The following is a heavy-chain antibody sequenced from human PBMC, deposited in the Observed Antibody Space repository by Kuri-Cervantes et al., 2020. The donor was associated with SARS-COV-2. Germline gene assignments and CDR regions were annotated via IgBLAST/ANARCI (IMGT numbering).Heavy chain of an antibody. Sequence: SVKVSCKVSGYTLTELSMHWVRQAPGQGLEWMGGIIPIFGTANYAQKFQGGVTITTDESTSTAYMELSSLRSEDTAVYYCARGGDCSSTSCYISRLFDYWGQGTLVTVSS. CDR3: ARGGDCSSTSCYISRLFDY. D-gene: IGHD2-2*02. J-gene: IGHJ4*02. V-gene: IGHV1-69*05. CDR1: GYTLTELS. CDR2: IIPIFGTA.